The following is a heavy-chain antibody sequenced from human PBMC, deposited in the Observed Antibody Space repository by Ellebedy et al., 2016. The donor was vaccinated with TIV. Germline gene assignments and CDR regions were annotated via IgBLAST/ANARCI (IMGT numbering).Heavy chain of an antibody. Sequence: GESLKISCAASGFTFSSYAMNWVRQAPGKGLEWVSYISSSGRLIDYADSVKGRVTVSRENAKNSLYLQMNSLRDEDTAVYYCATQSEGYWGQGTLVTVSS. J-gene: IGHJ4*02. CDR1: GFTFSSYA. V-gene: IGHV3-48*02. CDR3: ATQSEGY. CDR2: ISSSGRLI.